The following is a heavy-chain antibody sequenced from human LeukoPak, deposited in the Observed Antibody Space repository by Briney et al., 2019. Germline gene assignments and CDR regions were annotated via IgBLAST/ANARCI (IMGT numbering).Heavy chain of an antibody. CDR1: GFTFSNYW. J-gene: IGHJ5*02. D-gene: IGHD6-19*01. Sequence: GGSLRLSCAASGFTFSNYWMSWVRQTPGKGLEWVANIKKDESEKYYVDSVKGRFTISRDNAKNSVYLQMNSLRAEDTAVYYCAKLSTAVAGQDRWGQGTLVTVSS. V-gene: IGHV3-7*01. CDR3: AKLSTAVAGQDR. CDR2: IKKDESEK.